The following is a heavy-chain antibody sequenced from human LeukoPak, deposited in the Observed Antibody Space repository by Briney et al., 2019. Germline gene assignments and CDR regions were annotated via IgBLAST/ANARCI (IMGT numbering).Heavy chain of an antibody. D-gene: IGHD1-1*01. J-gene: IGHJ5*02. CDR1: GGSISSYY. V-gene: IGHV4-4*07. CDR2: IYTSGST. CDR3: ARDRRELERRWFDP. Sequence: SETLSLTCTVSGGSISSYYWSWIRQPAGKGLEWIGRIYTSGSTNYNPSLKSRVTMSVDTSKNQFSLKLSSVTAADTAVYYCARDRRELERRWFDPWDQGTLVTVSS.